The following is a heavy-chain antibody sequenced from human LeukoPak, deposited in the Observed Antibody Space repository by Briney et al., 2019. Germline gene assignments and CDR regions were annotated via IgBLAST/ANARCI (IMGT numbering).Heavy chain of an antibody. CDR3: ARQALLLWFGELNGWFDP. Sequence: PSETLSLTCTVSGGSISSSSYYWGWIRQPPGKGLEWIGSIYYSGSTYYNPSLKSRVTISVDTSKNQFSLKLSSVTAADTAVYYCARQALLLWFGELNGWFDPWGQGTLVTVSS. V-gene: IGHV4-39*01. J-gene: IGHJ5*02. D-gene: IGHD3-10*01. CDR2: IYYSGST. CDR1: GGSISSSSYY.